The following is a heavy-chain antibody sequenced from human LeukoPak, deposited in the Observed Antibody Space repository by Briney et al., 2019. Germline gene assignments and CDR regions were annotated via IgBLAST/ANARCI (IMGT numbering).Heavy chain of an antibody. CDR1: GGSFSGYY. CDR3: ARAGYSTDDAFDI. Sequence: SETLSLTCAVYGGSFSGYYWSWIRQPPGKGLEWIGEINHSGSTNYNPSLKSRVTISVDTSKNQFSLKLSSVTAADTAVYYCARAGYSTDDAFDIWGQGTMVTVSS. CDR2: INHSGST. V-gene: IGHV4-34*01. J-gene: IGHJ3*02. D-gene: IGHD6-13*01.